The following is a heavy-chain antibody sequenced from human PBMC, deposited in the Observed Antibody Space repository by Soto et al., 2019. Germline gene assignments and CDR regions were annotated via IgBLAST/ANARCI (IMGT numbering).Heavy chain of an antibody. CDR3: AREEDVDTAMVTDY. J-gene: IGHJ4*02. Sequence: GGSLRLSCAASGFTFSSYAMHWVRQAPGKGLEWVAVISYDGSNKYYADSVKGRFTISRDNSKNTLYLQMNSLRAEDTAVYYCAREEDVDTAMVTDYWGQGTLVTVSS. D-gene: IGHD5-18*01. CDR1: GFTFSSYA. CDR2: ISYDGSNK. V-gene: IGHV3-30-3*01.